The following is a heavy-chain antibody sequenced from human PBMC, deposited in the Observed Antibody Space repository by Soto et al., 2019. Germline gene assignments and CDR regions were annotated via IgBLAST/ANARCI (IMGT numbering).Heavy chain of an antibody. CDR2: IYYSGST. D-gene: IGHD3-10*01. J-gene: IGHJ5*02. V-gene: IGHV4-59*01. CDR3: ARDREIATIRGAYNRSDP. CDR1: GGSISSYY. Sequence: SETLSLTCTVSGGSISSYYWSWIRQPPGKGLEWIGYIYYSGSTNYNPSLKSRVTISVDTSKNQFSLKLSSVNAADTAVYYCARDREIATIRGAYNRSDPWGKGT.